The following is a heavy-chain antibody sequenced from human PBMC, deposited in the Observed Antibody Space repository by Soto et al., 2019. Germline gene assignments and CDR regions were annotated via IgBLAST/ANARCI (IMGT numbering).Heavy chain of an antibody. CDR2: IYHSGST. CDR3: VSTDTAMVTPFDY. J-gene: IGHJ4*02. Sequence: SETLSLTCAVSGGSISSSNWWSWVRQPPGKGLEWIGEIYHSGSTNYNPSLKSRVTISVDKSKNQFSLKLSSVTAADTAVYYCVSTDTAMVTPFDYWGQGTLVTVSS. V-gene: IGHV4-4*02. CDR1: GGSISSSNW. D-gene: IGHD5-18*01.